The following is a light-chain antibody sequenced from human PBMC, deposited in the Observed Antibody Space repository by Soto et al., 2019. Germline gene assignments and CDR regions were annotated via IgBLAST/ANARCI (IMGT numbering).Light chain of an antibody. CDR1: SSDVGGYKY. CDR3: SSYTSSNTLV. CDR2: EVS. J-gene: IGLJ2*01. Sequence: QSALTQPASVPGSPGQSITISCTGTSSDVGGYKYVSWYQQHPGKVPKLMIYEVSNRPSGVSNRFSGSKSCNTASLTISGLQAGDEADYYCSSYTSSNTLVFGGGTQLTVL. V-gene: IGLV2-14*01.